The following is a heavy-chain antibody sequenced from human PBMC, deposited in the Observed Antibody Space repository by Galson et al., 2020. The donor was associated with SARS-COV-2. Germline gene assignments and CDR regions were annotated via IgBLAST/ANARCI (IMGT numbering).Heavy chain of an antibody. V-gene: IGHV3-30-3*01. CDR2: ITYDGRNK. CDR3: ASAPGVHIDY. D-gene: IGHD7-27*01. CDR1: GFTFSSYA. Sequence: TGGSLRLSCAASGFTFSSYAMHWVRQAPGKGLEWVADITYDGRNKYYADSVKGRFTISRDNSKNALYLQMNSLRAEDTAVYYCASAPGVHIDYWGQGTLVTVSS. J-gene: IGHJ4*02.